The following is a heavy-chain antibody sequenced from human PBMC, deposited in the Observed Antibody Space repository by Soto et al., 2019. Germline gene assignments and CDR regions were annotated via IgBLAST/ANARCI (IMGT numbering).Heavy chain of an antibody. CDR3: ARVGPPLSWLLYEGYYFDY. CDR1: GYTFTSYG. V-gene: IGHV1-18*04. CDR2: ISAYNGNT. D-gene: IGHD3-9*01. J-gene: IGHJ4*01. Sequence: ASVKVPCNASGYTFTSYGISWVRQAPGQGLEWMGWISAYNGNTNYAQKLQGRVTMTTDTSTSTAYMELRSLRSDDTAVYYCARVGPPLSWLLYEGYYFDYWVHGTLVTVYS.